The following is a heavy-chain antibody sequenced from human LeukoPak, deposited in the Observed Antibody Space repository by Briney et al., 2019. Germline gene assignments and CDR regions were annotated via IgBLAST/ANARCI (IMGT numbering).Heavy chain of an antibody. D-gene: IGHD3-22*01. CDR2: ISSSSSYI. CDR1: GFTFSSYS. J-gene: IGHJ6*03. Sequence: PGGSLRLSCAASGFTFSSYSMNWVRQAPGKGLEWVSSISSSSSYIYYADSVKGRFTISRDNAKNSLYLQMISLRAEDTAVYYCTTSGSFYDSSGYYFFTYYYYYMDVWGKGTTVTVSS. CDR3: TTSGSFYDSSGYYFFTYYYYYMDV. V-gene: IGHV3-21*03.